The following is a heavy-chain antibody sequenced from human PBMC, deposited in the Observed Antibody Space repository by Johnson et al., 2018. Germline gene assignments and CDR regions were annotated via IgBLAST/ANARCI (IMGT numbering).Heavy chain of an antibody. J-gene: IGHJ1*01. CDR1: GFTFSNYR. CDR2: INQEGSEK. CDR3: ARDLGYGGSFAQH. D-gene: IGHD1-26*01. Sequence: VQLVESGGGLVQPGGSLRLSCAVSGFTFSNYRMSWVRQAPGKGLEWVANINQEGSEKNYVDSVKGRFTISRDNAKNSLFLQMNSLRDEETALYYCARDLGYGGSFAQHWGQGTLVTVSS. V-gene: IGHV3-7*01.